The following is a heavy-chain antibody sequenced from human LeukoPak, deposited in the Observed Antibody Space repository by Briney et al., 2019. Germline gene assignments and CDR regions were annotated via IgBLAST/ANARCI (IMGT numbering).Heavy chain of an antibody. CDR1: GGTFSSYA. D-gene: IGHD3-9*01. V-gene: IGHV1-69*13. CDR3: ATCPEVDYYYYYGMDV. CDR2: IIPIFGTA. Sequence: ASVKVSCKASGGTFSSYAISWVRRAPGQGLEWMGGIIPIFGTANYAQKFQGRVTITADESTSTAYMELSSLRSEDTAVYYCATCPEVDYYYYYGMDVWGQGTTVTVSS. J-gene: IGHJ6*02.